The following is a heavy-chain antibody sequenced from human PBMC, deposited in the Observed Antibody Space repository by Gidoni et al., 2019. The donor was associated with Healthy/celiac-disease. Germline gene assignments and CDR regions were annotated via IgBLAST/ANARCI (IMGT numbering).Heavy chain of an antibody. J-gene: IGHJ4*02. D-gene: IGHD3-3*01. CDR1: GFTFSSYG. Sequence: QVQLVESGGGVVQPGRSLRLSCAASGFTFSSYGMHWVRQAPGKGLEWVAVIWYDGSNKYYADSVKGRFTISRDNSKNTLYLQMNSLRAEDTAVYYCAREWLDYDFWSGSDYWGQGTLVTVSS. CDR3: AREWLDYDFWSGSDY. CDR2: IWYDGSNK. V-gene: IGHV3-33*01.